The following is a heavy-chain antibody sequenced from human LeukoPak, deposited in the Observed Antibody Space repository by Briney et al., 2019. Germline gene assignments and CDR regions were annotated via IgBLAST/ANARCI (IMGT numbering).Heavy chain of an antibody. CDR2: MNPNSGNT. V-gene: IGHV1-8*01. CDR3: AVYPSVVGPLYYYYYGMDV. D-gene: IGHD6-19*01. Sequence: ASVKVSCKASGYTFTSYDINWVRQATGQGLEWMGWMNPNSGNTGYAQKFQGRVTMTRNTSISTAYMELSSLRSEDTAVYYCAVYPSVVGPLYYYYYGMDVWGQGTTVTVSS. J-gene: IGHJ6*02. CDR1: GYTFTSYD.